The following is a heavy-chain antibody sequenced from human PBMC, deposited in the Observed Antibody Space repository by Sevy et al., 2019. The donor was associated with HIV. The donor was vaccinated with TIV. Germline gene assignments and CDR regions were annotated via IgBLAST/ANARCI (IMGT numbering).Heavy chain of an antibody. D-gene: IGHD6-13*01. CDR3: ATHAGIAAAGRVFDY. CDR2: TRNKADSYTT. V-gene: IGHV3-72*01. CDR1: GFTFSDHY. Sequence: GGYLRLSCAASGFTFSDHYMEWVRQAPGKGLEWVGRTRNKADSYTTEYAASVKGRFTISRDDSKNSLYLQMNSLKTEDTAVYSCATHAGIAAAGRVFDYWGQGSLVTVSS. J-gene: IGHJ4*02.